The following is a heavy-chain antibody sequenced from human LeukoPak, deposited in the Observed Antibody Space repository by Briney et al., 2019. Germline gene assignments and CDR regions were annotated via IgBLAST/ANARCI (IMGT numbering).Heavy chain of an antibody. CDR2: VIPILGKA. V-gene: IGHV1-69*04. CDR1: GGTFSSYA. Sequence: SVKVSCKASGGTFSSYAISWVRQAPGQGLEWMGRVIPILGKANYAERLQGRVTITADKSTNTAYMELSSLRPEDTAEYYCARGQRVHLTAVVGIHLEADSFNIWGQGTMVTVSS. D-gene: IGHD6-13*01. CDR3: ARGQRVHLTAVVGIHLEADSFNI. J-gene: IGHJ3*02.